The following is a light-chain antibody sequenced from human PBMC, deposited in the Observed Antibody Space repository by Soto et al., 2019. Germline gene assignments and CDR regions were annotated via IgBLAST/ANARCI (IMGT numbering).Light chain of an antibody. CDR1: QSVSSSY. J-gene: IGKJ2*01. CDR3: QQSGSSPPKYT. V-gene: IGKV3-20*01. Sequence: EIVLTQSPGPLSLSPGERATLSCRASQSVSSSYLAWYQQKPGQAPRLLLYDASSRATGIPDRFSGSGSGTDFTLTISRLEPEDFAVYYCQQSGSSPPKYTFGQGTKLEIK. CDR2: DAS.